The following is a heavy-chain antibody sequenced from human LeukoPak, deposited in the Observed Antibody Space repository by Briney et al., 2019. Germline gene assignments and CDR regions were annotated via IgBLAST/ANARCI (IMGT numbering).Heavy chain of an antibody. CDR1: GFTFNDYA. Sequence: GGSLRLSCAASGFTFNDYAMHWVRQGPGKGLEWVSGISWISGFIGYADSVKGRFTISRDNAKNSLYLQMHSLRSEDMALYYCAKDRTDTSGSESGFDSWGQGTLVTVSS. J-gene: IGHJ4*02. CDR2: ISWISGFI. D-gene: IGHD3-3*01. V-gene: IGHV3-9*03. CDR3: AKDRTDTSGSESGFDS.